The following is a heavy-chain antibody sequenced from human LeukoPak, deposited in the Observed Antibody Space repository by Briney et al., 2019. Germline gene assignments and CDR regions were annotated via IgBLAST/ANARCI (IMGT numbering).Heavy chain of an antibody. J-gene: IGHJ4*02. V-gene: IGHV5-51*01. Sequence: GESLEIPFQRSGSPFTSYWIGWVRQLPGKGLEWMGIFYPGDSDTRYSPSFQGQVTISADKSISTAYLQWSSLKASDTAMYYCARQPSGWHRDYWGQGTLVTVSS. CDR2: FYPGDSDT. CDR1: GSPFTSYW. CDR3: ARQPSGWHRDY. D-gene: IGHD6-19*01.